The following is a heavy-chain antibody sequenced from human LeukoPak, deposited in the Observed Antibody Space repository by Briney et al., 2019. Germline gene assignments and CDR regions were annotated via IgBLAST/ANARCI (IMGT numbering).Heavy chain of an antibody. D-gene: IGHD6-13*01. CDR3: ARALRIAAAVANWFDP. CDR2: FFSGGST. J-gene: IGHJ5*02. V-gene: IGHV4-39*07. Sequence: PSETLSLTCTVSGGSISNGTYYWGWIRRPPNKGLEWIGTFFSGGSTYYNPSLKSRVTMSVDTSKNQFSLKLSSVTAADTAVYYCARALRIAAAVANWFDPWGQGTLVTVSS. CDR1: GGSISNGTYY.